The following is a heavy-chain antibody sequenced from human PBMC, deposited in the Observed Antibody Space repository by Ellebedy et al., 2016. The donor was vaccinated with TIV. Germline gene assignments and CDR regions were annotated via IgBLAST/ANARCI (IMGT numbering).Heavy chain of an antibody. CDR1: GFTFSSYA. CDR2: ISGSDGST. V-gene: IGHV3-23*01. Sequence: GGSLRLXXAASGFTFSSYAMSWVRQAPGKGLEWVSAISGSDGSTYYADSVKGRFTISRDNSKNTLYLQMNSLRAEDTAVYYCAKMGSSYYFDYWGQGTLVTVSS. D-gene: IGHD6-19*01. CDR3: AKMGSSYYFDY. J-gene: IGHJ4*02.